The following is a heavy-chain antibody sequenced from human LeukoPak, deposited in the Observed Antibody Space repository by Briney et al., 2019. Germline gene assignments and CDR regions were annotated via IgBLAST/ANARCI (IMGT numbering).Heavy chain of an antibody. CDR1: RYTFTGYY. J-gene: IGHJ4*02. CDR3: ARARITLNYYDSSGYPYYYFDY. Sequence: ASVKVSCKASRYTFTGYYMHWVRQAPGQGLEWMGWINPNSGGTNYAQKFQGRVTMTRDTSISTAYMELSRLRSDDTAVYYCARARITLNYYDSSGYPYYYFDYWGQGTLVTVSS. V-gene: IGHV1-2*02. CDR2: INPNSGGT. D-gene: IGHD3-22*01.